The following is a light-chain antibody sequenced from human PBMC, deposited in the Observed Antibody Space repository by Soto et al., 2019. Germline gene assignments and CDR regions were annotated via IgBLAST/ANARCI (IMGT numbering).Light chain of an antibody. CDR1: NIGTKG. J-gene: IGLJ1*01. V-gene: IGLV3-21*02. CDR2: DDD. CDR3: QVWAGSNDHHV. Sequence: SYELTQLPSVSVAPGQTATITCGGDNIGTKGVHWYKHKPGQAPILVVSDDDDRPSGIPERISGSNSGNTATLTIINVEAGDEADYYCQVWAGSNDHHVCGAGTKGTVL.